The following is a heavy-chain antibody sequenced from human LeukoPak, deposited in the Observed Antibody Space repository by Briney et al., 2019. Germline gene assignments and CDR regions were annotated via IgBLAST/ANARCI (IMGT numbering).Heavy chain of an antibody. CDR1: TFTFSNYA. D-gene: IGHD4-17*01. Sequence: GRSLRLSCAASTFTFSNYAMHWVRQAPGKGLEWVAFIRYDGSNKYYADTVKGRFTISRDNSKNTLYLQMNSLRAEDTAVYYCAKDYPLATVTTIYYFDYWGQGTLVTVSS. CDR3: AKDYPLATVTTIYYFDY. J-gene: IGHJ4*02. CDR2: IRYDGSNK. V-gene: IGHV3-30*02.